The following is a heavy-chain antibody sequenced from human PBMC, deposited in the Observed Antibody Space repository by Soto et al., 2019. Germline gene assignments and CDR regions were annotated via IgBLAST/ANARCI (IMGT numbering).Heavy chain of an antibody. CDR3: AREYGDYYYYYGMDV. D-gene: IGHD4-17*01. Sequence: HGESLKISCKGSGYSFTSYWISWVRQMPGKGLEWMGRIDPSDSYTNYSPSFQGHVTISADKSISTAYLQWSSLKASGTAMYYCAREYGDYYYYYGMDVWGQGTTVTSP. J-gene: IGHJ6*02. V-gene: IGHV5-10-1*01. CDR2: IDPSDSYT. CDR1: GYSFTSYW.